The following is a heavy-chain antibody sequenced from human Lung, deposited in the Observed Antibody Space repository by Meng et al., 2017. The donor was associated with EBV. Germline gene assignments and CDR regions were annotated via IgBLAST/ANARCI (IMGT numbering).Heavy chain of an antibody. CDR2: ITHSGNT. CDR3: ARGGTSSAPFDY. D-gene: IGHD2-2*01. Sequence: QVQLHPVGRGRVRPSETWSVTCAVDGGSFSDYSWNWIRQSPGKGLEWIGEITHSGNTYYDPSLKSRVTISVDTSKNQFSLRLRSVTAADTAVYYCARGGTSSAPFDYWGQETLVTVSS. CDR1: GGSFSDYS. V-gene: IGHV4-34*01. J-gene: IGHJ4*02.